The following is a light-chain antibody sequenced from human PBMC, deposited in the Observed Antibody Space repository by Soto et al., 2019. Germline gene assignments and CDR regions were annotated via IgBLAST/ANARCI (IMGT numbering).Light chain of an antibody. V-gene: IGKV4-1*01. CDR2: WAS. CDR3: QQYYSTPLI. J-gene: IGKJ4*01. CDR1: QSVLYSSNNKNY. Sequence: DIVMTQSPDSLAVSLGERATINCKSSQSVLYSSNNKNYLAWYQQKPGQPPKLLIYWASTRESGVPDRFSGSGSGTDFTHTISSLQAEDVAVYYCQQYYSTPLIFGGGTKVEIK.